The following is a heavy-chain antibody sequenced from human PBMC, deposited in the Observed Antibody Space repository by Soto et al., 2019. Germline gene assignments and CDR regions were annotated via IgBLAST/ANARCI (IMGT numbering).Heavy chain of an antibody. D-gene: IGHD3-3*02. J-gene: IGHJ4*02. CDR3: AKKEKIGFLEWPYFDY. V-gene: IGHV3-23*01. CDR1: GFTFSSYA. CDR2: ISGSGGST. Sequence: PGGSLRLSCAASGFTFSSYAMSWVRQAPGKGLEWVSAISGSGGSTYYADSVKGRFTISRDNSKNTLYLQMNSLRAEDTAVYYCAKKEKIGFLEWPYFDYWGQGTLVTVSS.